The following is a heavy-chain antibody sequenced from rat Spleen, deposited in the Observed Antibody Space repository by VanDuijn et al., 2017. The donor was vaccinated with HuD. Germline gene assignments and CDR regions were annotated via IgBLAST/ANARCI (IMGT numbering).Heavy chain of an antibody. CDR1: GFSISSHG. Sequence: QVQLKESGPGLVQPSQTLSLTCTVSGFSISSHGVIWVRQPPGKGLEWMGVIWGNGNTNYKSALKSRLSISRDTSKSQVFLKMNSLQTEDTAIYFCTSPFRWFAYWGQGTLVTVSS. V-gene: IGHV2-13*01. J-gene: IGHJ3*01. CDR3: TSPFRWFAY. CDR2: IWGNGNT.